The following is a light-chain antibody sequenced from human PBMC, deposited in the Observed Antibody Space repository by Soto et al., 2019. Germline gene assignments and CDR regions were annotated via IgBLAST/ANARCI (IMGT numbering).Light chain of an antibody. CDR2: EVS. CDR3: SSYTSASTQV. CDR1: SSDVGRYNY. V-gene: IGLV2-14*01. Sequence: QSALTQPASVSGYPGQSITISCTGTSSDVGRYNYVSWYQHHPGKAPKLMIYEVSYRPSGVSHRFSGSKSGNTASLTISGLQAEDEADYYCSSYTSASTQVFGTGTKLTVL. J-gene: IGLJ1*01.